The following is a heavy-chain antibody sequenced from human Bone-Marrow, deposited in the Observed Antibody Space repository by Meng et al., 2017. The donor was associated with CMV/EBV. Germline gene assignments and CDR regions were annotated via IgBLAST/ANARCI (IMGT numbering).Heavy chain of an antibody. CDR2: IYYSGST. D-gene: IGHD2-21*01. J-gene: IGHJ4*02. Sequence: GSLRLSCTVSGGSISSYYWSWIRQPPGKGLEWIGYIYYSGSTNYNPSLKSRVTISVDTSKNQFSLKLSSVTAADTAVYYCARGTYCGGDCGPHDYYFDYWGQGTLVTSPQ. V-gene: IGHV4-59*01. CDR3: ARGTYCGGDCGPHDYYFDY. CDR1: GGSISSYY.